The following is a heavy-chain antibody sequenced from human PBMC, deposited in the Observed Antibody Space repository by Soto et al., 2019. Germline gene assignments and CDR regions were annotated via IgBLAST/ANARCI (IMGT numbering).Heavy chain of an antibody. CDR2: INSDGSSR. V-gene: IGHV3-74*01. Sequence: EVQLVESGGGLVQPGGSLRLSCAASGFTFSSYWMHWVRQAPGKGLVWVSRINSDGSSRSYADSVMGRFTISRDHAKNTLYLQMNSLRAEDTAVYYCARGRVAVAGTLGNWFDPWGQGTLVTVSS. CDR1: GFTFSSYW. J-gene: IGHJ5*02. CDR3: ARGRVAVAGTLGNWFDP. D-gene: IGHD6-19*01.